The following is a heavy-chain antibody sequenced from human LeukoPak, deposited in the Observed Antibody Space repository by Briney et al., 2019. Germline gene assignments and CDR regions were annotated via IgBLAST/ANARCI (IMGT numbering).Heavy chain of an antibody. V-gene: IGHV1-69*05. CDR3: ARALAVAGKGYFDY. D-gene: IGHD6-19*01. J-gene: IGHJ4*02. CDR2: IIPIFGTA. CDR1: GGTFSIEA. Sequence: ASVKVSCKASGGTFSIEAISWVRQAPGQGLEWMGGIIPIFGTANYAQRFQGRVTITTDESTSTAYMELSSLRSEDTAVYYCARALAVAGKGYFDYWGQGTLVTVSS.